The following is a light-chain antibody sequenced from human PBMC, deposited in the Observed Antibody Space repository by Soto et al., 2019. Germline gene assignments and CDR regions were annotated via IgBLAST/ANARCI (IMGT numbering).Light chain of an antibody. CDR1: QSVSSY. CDR3: QQYSTYTPRT. V-gene: IGKV3-11*01. Sequence: EIVLTQSPATLSLSPGERATLSCRASQSVSSYLAWYQQKPGQAPRLLIYDASNRATGIPARFSGSGSGTDFTLTISSLEPDDFATYYCQQYSTYTPRTVGQGTKVDNK. J-gene: IGKJ1*01. CDR2: DAS.